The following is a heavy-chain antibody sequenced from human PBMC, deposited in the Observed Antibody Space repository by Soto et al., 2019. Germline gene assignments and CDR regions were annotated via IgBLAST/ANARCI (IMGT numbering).Heavy chain of an antibody. V-gene: IGHV4-4*07. Sequence: SETLSLTCNVSGGSISKFYWAWIRKTAGNGLEWMGRVYATGTTDYNPSLRSRVAMSVDISKKTFSLRLRSVTVADSGVYYCVRDGSKSLRDWFDPWGQGILVTVSS. CDR2: VYATGTT. CDR3: VRDGSKSLRDWFDP. CDR1: GGSISKFY. J-gene: IGHJ5*02.